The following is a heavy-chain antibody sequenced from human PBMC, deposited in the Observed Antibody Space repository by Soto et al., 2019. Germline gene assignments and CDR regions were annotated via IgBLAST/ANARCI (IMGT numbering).Heavy chain of an antibody. CDR1: GYTFTSNA. Sequence: QVQLVQSGAEVKKPGASVKVSCKASGYTFTSNAMHWVRQAPGQRLEWMGWINAGNGNTKYSQKFQGRVTITRDTSASKAYMELSSLRSEDTAFYYCVRDGYCSGGSCQYYFDYWGQGTLVTVSS. CDR3: VRDGYCSGGSCQYYFDY. CDR2: INAGNGNT. J-gene: IGHJ4*02. V-gene: IGHV1-3*01. D-gene: IGHD2-15*01.